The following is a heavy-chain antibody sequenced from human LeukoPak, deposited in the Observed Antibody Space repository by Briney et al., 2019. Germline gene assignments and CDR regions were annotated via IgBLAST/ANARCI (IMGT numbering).Heavy chain of an antibody. Sequence: GGSLRLSCEASGFAFSNYAMSWVRQAPGKGLEWVSAISGSGGSTYYADSVKGRFTISRDNSKNTLYLQVNSLRAEDTAVYYCARYGGLFDYWGQGTLVTVSS. D-gene: IGHD4-23*01. CDR2: ISGSGGST. J-gene: IGHJ4*02. V-gene: IGHV3-23*01. CDR3: ARYGGLFDY. CDR1: GFAFSNYA.